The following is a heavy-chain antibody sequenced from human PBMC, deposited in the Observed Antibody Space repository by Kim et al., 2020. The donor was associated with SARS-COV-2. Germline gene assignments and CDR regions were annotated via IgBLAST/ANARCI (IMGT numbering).Heavy chain of an antibody. J-gene: IGHJ4*02. D-gene: IGHD6-6*01. CDR1: GFTFSSYG. CDR2: ISYDGSNK. Sequence: GGSLRLSCAASGFTFSSYGMHWVRQAPGKGLEWVAVISYDGSNKYYADSVKGRFTISRDNSKNTLYLQMNSLRAEDTAVYYCAKDLRARIAARHVLDYWGQGTLVTVSS. CDR3: AKDLRARIAARHVLDY. V-gene: IGHV3-30*18.